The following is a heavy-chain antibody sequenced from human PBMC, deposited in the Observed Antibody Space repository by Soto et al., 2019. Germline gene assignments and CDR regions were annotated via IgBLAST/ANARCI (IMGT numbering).Heavy chain of an antibody. CDR1: GYTFTSYY. CDR2: INPSGGST. J-gene: IGHJ5*02. D-gene: IGHD6-19*01. Sequence: GASVKVSCKASGYTFTSYYMHWVRQAPGQGLEWMGIINPSGGSTSYAQKFQGRVTMTRDTSTSTVYMELSSLRSEDTAVYYCARDSAQRYSSGVETFDPCGQGTLVTVSS. CDR3: ARDSAQRYSSGVETFDP. V-gene: IGHV1-46*01.